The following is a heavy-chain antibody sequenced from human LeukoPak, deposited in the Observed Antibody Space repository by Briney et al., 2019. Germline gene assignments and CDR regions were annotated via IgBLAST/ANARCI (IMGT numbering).Heavy chain of an antibody. V-gene: IGHV3-64*02. J-gene: IGHJ4*01. CDR1: GFTFSNSA. D-gene: IGHD6-19*01. CDR3: ARGVAISSSGWYDTFDY. Sequence: GGSLRLSCAASGFTFSNSAMYWVRQAPGKGLEFVSVISTNGDRTYYADSVKGRFTISRDNSKNTLYLQMASLRADDMAVYYCARGVAISSSGWYDTFDYWGQGALATISS. CDR2: ISTNGDRT.